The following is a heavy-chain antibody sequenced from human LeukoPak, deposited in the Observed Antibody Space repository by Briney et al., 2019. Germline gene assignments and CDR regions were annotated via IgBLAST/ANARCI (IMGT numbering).Heavy chain of an antibody. CDR3: ARGAFSYYFDY. CDR1: GGSISSSSYY. J-gene: IGHJ4*02. V-gene: IGHV4-39*07. CDR2: VYYSGST. Sequence: SETLSLTCTVSGGSISSSSYYWGWIRQPPGKGLEWIGSVYYSGSTYYNPSLKSRVTISVDTSKNQFSLKLSSVTAADTAVYYCARGAFSYYFDYWGQGTLVTVSS.